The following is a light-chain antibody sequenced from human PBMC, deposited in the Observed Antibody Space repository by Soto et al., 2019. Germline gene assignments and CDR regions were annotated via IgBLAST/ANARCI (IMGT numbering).Light chain of an antibody. V-gene: IGKV1-5*01. CDR3: QQYRT. J-gene: IGKJ1*01. Sequence: DIQMTQSPSTLSASVGARVTITCRASQTITSWLAWYQQKPGKAPKLLIYDASSLETGVPSRFSGSGSGTEFTLTISSLQPEDFATYYCQQYRTFGQGTKVDNK. CDR2: DAS. CDR1: QTITSW.